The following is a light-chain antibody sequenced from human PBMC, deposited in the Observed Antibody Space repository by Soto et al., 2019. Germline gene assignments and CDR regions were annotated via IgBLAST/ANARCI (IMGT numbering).Light chain of an antibody. J-gene: IGLJ3*02. V-gene: IGLV2-23*01. CDR1: SSDVGSYNL. CDR2: EGT. CDR3: CSYAGSSAWV. Sequence: QSVLTQPASVSGSPGQSITISCTGTSSDVGSYNLVSWYQERPGKAPKLMIYEGTKRPSGVSNRFSGSKSGITASLTISGLQAEDEADYYCCSYAGSSAWVFGGGTKLTVL.